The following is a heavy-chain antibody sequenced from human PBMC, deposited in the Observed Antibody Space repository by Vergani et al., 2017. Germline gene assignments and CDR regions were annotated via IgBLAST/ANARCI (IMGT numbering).Heavy chain of an antibody. J-gene: IGHJ3*02. CDR2: FDPEDGET. D-gene: IGHD3-10*01. V-gene: IGHV1-24*01. Sequence: QVQLVQSGAEVKKTGASVKVSCKVSGYTLTELSMHWVRQAPGKGLEWMGGFDPEDGETIYAQKFQGRVTMTEDTSTDTAYMELSSLRSEDTAVYYCATDRSYYGSGSYFDAFDIWGQGTMVTVSS. CDR3: ATDRSYYGSGSYFDAFDI. CDR1: GYTLTELS.